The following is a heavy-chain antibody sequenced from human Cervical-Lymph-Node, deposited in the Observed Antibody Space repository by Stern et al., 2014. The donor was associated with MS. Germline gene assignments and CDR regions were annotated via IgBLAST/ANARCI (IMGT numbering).Heavy chain of an antibody. CDR3: ARDFVDTAMITRSDYLDC. V-gene: IGHV7-4-1*02. CDR1: GYTLTNYP. Sequence: VQLEESGSELKKPGASVKVSCKASGYTLTNYPINWVRQAPGQGIEWMGWINTNTGNSTYAQDFTGRFVFSLDTSVSTAYLQISNLKAEDTAVYYCARDFVDTAMITRSDYLDCWGQGTLVTVSS. CDR2: INTNTGNS. J-gene: IGHJ4*02. D-gene: IGHD5-18*01.